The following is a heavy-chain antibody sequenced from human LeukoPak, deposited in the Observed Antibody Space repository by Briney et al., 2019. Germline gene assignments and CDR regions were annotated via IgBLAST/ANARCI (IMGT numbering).Heavy chain of an antibody. CDR1: GGSISSGGYY. V-gene: IGHV4-31*03. Sequence: SETLSLTCTVSGGSISSGGYYWSWIRQHPGKGLEWIGYIYYSGSTYYNPSLKSRVTISVDTSKNQFSLKLSSVTAADTAVYYCARGGHYYDSSGYYSLSPLFDYWGQGTLVTVSS. J-gene: IGHJ4*02. CDR2: IYYSGST. CDR3: ARGGHYYDSSGYYSLSPLFDY. D-gene: IGHD3-22*01.